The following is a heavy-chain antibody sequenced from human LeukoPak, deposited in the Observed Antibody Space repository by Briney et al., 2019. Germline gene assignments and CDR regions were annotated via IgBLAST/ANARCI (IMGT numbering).Heavy chain of an antibody. V-gene: IGHV3-20*04. CDR3: ARLSSGWYWDAFDI. D-gene: IGHD6-19*01. CDR1: GFTFDDYG. J-gene: IGHJ3*02. CDR2: INWNGGST. Sequence: GGSLRLSCAASGFTFDDYGMSWVCQAPGKGLEWVSGINWNGGSTGYADSVKGRFTISRDNAKNSLYLQMNSLRAEDTALYYCARLSSGWYWDAFDIWGQGTMVTVSS.